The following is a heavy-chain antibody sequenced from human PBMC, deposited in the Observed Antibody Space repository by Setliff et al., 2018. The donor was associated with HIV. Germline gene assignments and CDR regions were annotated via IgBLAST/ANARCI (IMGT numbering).Heavy chain of an antibody. Sequence: PSETLSLTCAVYGGSLSDDYWSWIRRPPGKGLEWIGEINHRGLSNFNPSLKSRVSISVDTPRNQFSLKLTSVTAADTAVYYCARGGGFWSGQLDYWGQGTLVTVSS. J-gene: IGHJ4*02. D-gene: IGHD3-3*01. CDR1: GGSLSDDY. V-gene: IGHV4-34*01. CDR2: INHRGLS. CDR3: ARGGGFWSGQLDY.